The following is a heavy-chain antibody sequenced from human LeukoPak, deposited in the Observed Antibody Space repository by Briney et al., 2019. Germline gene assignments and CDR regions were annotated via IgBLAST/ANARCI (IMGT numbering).Heavy chain of an antibody. CDR3: ARGWFGSTSPIDV. CDR1: GFTFSGYY. J-gene: IGHJ6*03. D-gene: IGHD2-2*01. CDR2: INHSGST. Sequence: SGTLSLTCAAYGFTFSGYYWSWVRQPPGEGLEWVGEINHSGSTNYNPSLKSRVTISVDTSKNQSSLKLSSVTAGGVAVYDCARGWFGSTSPIDVGGKGTTLSVSS. V-gene: IGHV4-34*01.